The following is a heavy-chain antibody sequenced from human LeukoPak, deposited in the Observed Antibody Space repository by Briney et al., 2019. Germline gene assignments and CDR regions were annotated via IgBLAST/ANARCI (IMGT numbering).Heavy chain of an antibody. V-gene: IGHV4-38-2*01. D-gene: IGHD2-15*01. CDR3: ARRSLVAATRRPFDY. J-gene: IGHJ4*02. CDR1: GYSISSGYY. Sequence: SETLSLTCAVSGYSISSGYYWGWIRQPPGKGLEWIGSIYHSGSTNYNPSLKSRVTISVDTSKNQFSLKLSSVTAADTAVYYCARRSLVAATRRPFDYWGQGTLVTVSS. CDR2: IYHSGST.